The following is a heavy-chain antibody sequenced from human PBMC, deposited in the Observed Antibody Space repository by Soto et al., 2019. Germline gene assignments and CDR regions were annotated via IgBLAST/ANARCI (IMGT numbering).Heavy chain of an antibody. CDR3: AKTKGTGDYVSPPRILYYFDY. Sequence: GGSLRLSCAASGFTFSSYAMSWVRQAPGKGLEWVSAISGSGGSTYYADSVKGRFTISRDNSKNTLYLQMNSLRAEDTAVYYCAKTKGTGDYVSPPRILYYFDYWGQGTLVTVSS. CDR2: ISGSGGST. J-gene: IGHJ4*02. V-gene: IGHV3-23*01. CDR1: GFTFSSYA. D-gene: IGHD4-17*01.